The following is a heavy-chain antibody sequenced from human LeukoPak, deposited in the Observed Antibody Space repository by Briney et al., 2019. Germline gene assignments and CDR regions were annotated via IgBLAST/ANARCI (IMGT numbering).Heavy chain of an antibody. V-gene: IGHV3-23*01. CDR2: ISGSGGST. CDR1: GFTFSSYA. J-gene: IGHJ4*02. Sequence: GGSLRLSCAASGFTFSSYAMSWVRQAPGKGLEWVSAISGSGGSTYYADSVKGRFTISRDNAKNSLYLQMNSLRAEDTALYYCAKGWRGYYYGSGSRGYDYWGQGTLVTVSS. D-gene: IGHD3-10*01. CDR3: AKGWRGYYYGSGSRGYDY.